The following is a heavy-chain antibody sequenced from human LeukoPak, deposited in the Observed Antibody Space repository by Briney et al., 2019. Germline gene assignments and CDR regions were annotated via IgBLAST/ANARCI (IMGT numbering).Heavy chain of an antibody. V-gene: IGHV3-48*04. Sequence: RGSLRLSCAASGFTFSSYSMNWVRQAPGKGLEWVSYISSSSSTIYYADSVKGRFTISRDNAKNSLYLQMNSLRAEDTAVYYCARGGGRDFWSGYEVDYWGQGTLVTVSS. D-gene: IGHD3-3*01. CDR1: GFTFSSYS. CDR3: ARGGGRDFWSGYEVDY. J-gene: IGHJ4*02. CDR2: ISSSSSTI.